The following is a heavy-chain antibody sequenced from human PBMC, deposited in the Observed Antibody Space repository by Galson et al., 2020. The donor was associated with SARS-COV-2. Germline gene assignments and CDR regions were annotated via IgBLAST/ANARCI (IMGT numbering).Heavy chain of an antibody. V-gene: IGHV4-34*01. CDR3: ARAPGGYSWHAFDI. J-gene: IGHJ3*02. CDR1: GGSFSGYY. D-gene: IGHD5-18*01. Sequence: SETLSLTCAVYGGSFSGYYWSWIRQPPGKGLEWIGEINHSGSTNYNPSLKSRVTISVDTSKNQFSLKLSSVTAADTAVYYCARAPGGYSWHAFDIWGQGTMVTVSS. CDR2: INHSGST.